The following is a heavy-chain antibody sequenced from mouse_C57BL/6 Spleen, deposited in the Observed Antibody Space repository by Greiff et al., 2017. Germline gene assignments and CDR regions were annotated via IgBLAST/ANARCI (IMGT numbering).Heavy chain of an antibody. V-gene: IGHV2-5*01. D-gene: IGHD2-4*01. Sequence: VQLVESGPGLVQPSQSLSITCTVSGFSLTSYGVHWVRQSPGKGLEWLGVIWRGGSTDYNAAFMSRLSITKDNSKSQVFFKMNSLQADDTAIYYCAKNYYDYDDGDWYFDVWGTGTTVTVSS. CDR2: IWRGGST. J-gene: IGHJ1*03. CDR1: GFSLTSYG. CDR3: AKNYYDYDDGDWYFDV.